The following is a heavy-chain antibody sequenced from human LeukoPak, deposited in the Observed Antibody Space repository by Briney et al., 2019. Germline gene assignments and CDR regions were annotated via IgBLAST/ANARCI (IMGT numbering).Heavy chain of an antibody. D-gene: IGHD3-22*01. CDR1: GFTFSNYW. V-gene: IGHV3-7*01. CDR3: VRDRFGYSDY. J-gene: IGHJ4*02. CDR2: IKPDGSEK. Sequence: QTGGSLRLSCAASGFTFSNYWMSWVRQAPGKGVEWVANIKPDGSEKYYVDSVKGRLTISKDDAKNSLYLQIHSLRADDTAVYYCVRDRFGYSDYWGQGTLVTVSS.